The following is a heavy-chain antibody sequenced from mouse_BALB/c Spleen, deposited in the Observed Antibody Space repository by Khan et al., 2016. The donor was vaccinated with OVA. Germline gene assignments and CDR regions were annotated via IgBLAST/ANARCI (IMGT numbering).Heavy chain of an antibody. CDR3: ARREVYYFDY. Sequence: VQLQQSGAELARPGASVNLSCKPSGYTFTDYYISRVKQRTGQGLEWIAAIYPGSGNIYYNEKFKGKATLTADKSSSTAYMQLSSLTSEDSAVYFCARREVYYFDYWGQGTTLTVSS. CDR1: GYTFTDYY. V-gene: IGHV1-76*01. CDR2: IYPGSGNI. J-gene: IGHJ2*01.